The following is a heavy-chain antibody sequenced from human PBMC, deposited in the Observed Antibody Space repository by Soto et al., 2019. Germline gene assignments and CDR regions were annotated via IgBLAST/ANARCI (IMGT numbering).Heavy chain of an antibody. D-gene: IGHD1-1*01. CDR2: IRNKANSYTT. CDR1: GFTFSDHY. V-gene: IGHV3-72*01. J-gene: IGHJ4*01. CDR3: SRAGILTTPYYFDY. Sequence: VQLVESGGGLVQPGRSLRLSCAAFGFTFSDHYMDWVRQAPGKGLEWVGRIRNKANSYTTEYAASVKGRFTISSDDSKNSLFLQMNSLNTEDTAVYYCSRAGILTTPYYFDYWGQGTLGTVAA.